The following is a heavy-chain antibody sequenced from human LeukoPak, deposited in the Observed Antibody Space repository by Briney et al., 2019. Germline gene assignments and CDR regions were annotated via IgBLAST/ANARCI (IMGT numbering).Heavy chain of an antibody. V-gene: IGHV4-31*03. CDR3: ASCSGGSCPPFDY. D-gene: IGHD2-15*01. CDR1: GGSISSGDYY. J-gene: IGHJ4*02. CDR2: IHYSGST. Sequence: NPSETLSLTCTVSGGSISSGDYYWNWIRQHPGKGLEWIGYIHYSGSTYYNPSLKSRVTISVDTSKNQFSLKLSSVTAADTAVYYCASCSGGSCPPFDYWGQGTLVTVSS.